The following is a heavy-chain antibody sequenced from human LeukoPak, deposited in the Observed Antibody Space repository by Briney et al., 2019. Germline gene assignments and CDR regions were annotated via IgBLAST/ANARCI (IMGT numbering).Heavy chain of an antibody. D-gene: IGHD2-2*01. V-gene: IGHV1-69*01. CDR2: IIPIFGTA. J-gene: IGHJ6*04. Sequence: SVKVSCKASGGTFSSYAISWVRQAPGQGLEWMGGIIPIFGTANYAQKFQGRVTITADESTSTAYMKLSSLRSEDTAVYYCARYVVVDGPYYYGMDVWGKGTTVTVSS. CDR1: GGTFSSYA. CDR3: ARYVVVDGPYYYGMDV.